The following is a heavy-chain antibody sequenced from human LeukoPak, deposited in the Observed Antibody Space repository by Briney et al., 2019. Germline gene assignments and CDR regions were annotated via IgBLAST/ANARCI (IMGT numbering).Heavy chain of an antibody. CDR1: GGSISGAYIY. J-gene: IGHJ4*02. Sequence: SQTLSLTCTVSGGSISGAYIYWSWIRQSAGKGLKWIGRIYNSGSTSYNPSLESRVTISIDTSKNQFSLELSSVTAADTAVYYCAREGNPGGNNYGHCPDYWGQGTLVTVSS. D-gene: IGHD5-18*01. CDR3: AREGNPGGNNYGHCPDY. V-gene: IGHV4-61*02. CDR2: IYNSGST.